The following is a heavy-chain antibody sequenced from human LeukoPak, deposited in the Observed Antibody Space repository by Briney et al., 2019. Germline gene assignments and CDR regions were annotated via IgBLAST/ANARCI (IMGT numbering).Heavy chain of an antibody. D-gene: IGHD6-13*01. CDR1: GFTFSSYG. Sequence: GGSLRLSCAASGFTFSSYGMHWVRQAPGKGLEWVAVMWYAGSNKFYADSVKGRFTISRDNSKNTPYLQMNSLRAEDTAVYYCARDRAAADLDYWGQGAPVTVSS. V-gene: IGHV3-33*01. J-gene: IGHJ4*02. CDR2: MWYAGSNK. CDR3: ARDRAAADLDY.